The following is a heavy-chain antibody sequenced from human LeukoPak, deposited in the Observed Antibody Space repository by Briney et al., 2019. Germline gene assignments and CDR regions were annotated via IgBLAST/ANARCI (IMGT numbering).Heavy chain of an antibody. D-gene: IGHD3-16*01. CDR3: AHSTFDSGNSYFDQ. J-gene: IGHJ4*02. Sequence: SAPTLVKPTQTLTLTCTFSGFSLNTRGVGVAWIRQPPGKALEWLALIYWNDDNRYSPSLKRRLTITKDTSKNQVVLTMTNMNPVDTATYYCAHSTFDSGNSYFDQWGQGTLVTVSS. V-gene: IGHV2-5*01. CDR1: GFSLNTRGVG. CDR2: IYWNDDN.